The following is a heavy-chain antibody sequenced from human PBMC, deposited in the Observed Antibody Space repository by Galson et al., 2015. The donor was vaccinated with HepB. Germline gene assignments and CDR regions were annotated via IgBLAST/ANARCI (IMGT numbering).Heavy chain of an antibody. D-gene: IGHD3-9*01. V-gene: IGHV3-64D*08. CDR2: ITNDGAGT. CDR3: VKEDILSGFLVGSFHV. Sequence: SLRLSCAASGFNFNYYAMHWVRQAPGRGLEYISGITNDGAGTNYADSVRGRFTISRDNSRKSLNLQMTSLRPDDTALYYCVKEDILSGFLVGSFHVWGQGTMVTVSS. J-gene: IGHJ3*01. CDR1: GFNFNYYA.